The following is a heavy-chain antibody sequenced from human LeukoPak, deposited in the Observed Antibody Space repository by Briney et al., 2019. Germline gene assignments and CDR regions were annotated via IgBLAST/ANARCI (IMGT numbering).Heavy chain of an antibody. Sequence: ASVKVSCKASGYTFTSYGISWVRQAPGQGLEWMGWISAYNGNTNYALKLQDRVTMTTDTSTSTAYMELRSLRSDDTAVYYCARSLMGYPFDYWGQGTLVTVSS. D-gene: IGHD2-2*01. J-gene: IGHJ4*02. CDR2: ISAYNGNT. CDR1: GYTFTSYG. CDR3: ARSLMGYPFDY. V-gene: IGHV1-18*01.